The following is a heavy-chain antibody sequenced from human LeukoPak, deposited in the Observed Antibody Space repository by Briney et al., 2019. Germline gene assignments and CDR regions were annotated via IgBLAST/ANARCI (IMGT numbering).Heavy chain of an antibody. D-gene: IGHD6-13*01. CDR2: ISSGSSYI. J-gene: IGHJ6*02. V-gene: IGHV3-21*01. CDR3: ARVLDGFTISAALDV. Sequence: GGSLRLSCAASGFTFTSYSMNWVRQAPGKGLEWVSSISSGSSYIYYADSVKGRFTISRDNAKNSLYLEMNSLRAEDTAVYYCARVLDGFTISAALDVWGQGTTVTVSS. CDR1: GFTFTSYS.